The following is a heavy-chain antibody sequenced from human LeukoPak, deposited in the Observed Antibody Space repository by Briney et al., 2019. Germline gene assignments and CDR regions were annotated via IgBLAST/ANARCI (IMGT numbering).Heavy chain of an antibody. CDR2: ISYDGSNE. CDR3: ARDRSYYYGSGGSSNNYFDY. D-gene: IGHD3-10*01. Sequence: PGRSLRLSCAASGFTFSSYAMHWVRQAPGKGLEWVAVISYDGSNEHYADSVKGRFTISRDNSKDTLFLQMNSLRPEDTAVYYCARDRSYYYGSGGSSNNYFDYWGQGTLVTVSS. J-gene: IGHJ4*02. CDR1: GFTFSSYA. V-gene: IGHV3-30-3*01.